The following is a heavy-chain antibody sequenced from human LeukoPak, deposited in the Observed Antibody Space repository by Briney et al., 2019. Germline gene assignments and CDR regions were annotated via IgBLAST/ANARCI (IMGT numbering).Heavy chain of an antibody. D-gene: IGHD6-13*01. CDR1: GGSISSSSYY. Sequence: PSETLSLTCTVSGGSISSSSYYWGWIRQPPGKGLEWIGSIYYSGSTYYNPSLKSRVTISVDTSKNQFSLKLSSVTAADTAVYYCARRAQPYSSSWYEGYYYYYYMDVWGKGTTVTISS. CDR2: IYYSGST. V-gene: IGHV4-39*01. J-gene: IGHJ6*03. CDR3: ARRAQPYSSSWYEGYYYYYYMDV.